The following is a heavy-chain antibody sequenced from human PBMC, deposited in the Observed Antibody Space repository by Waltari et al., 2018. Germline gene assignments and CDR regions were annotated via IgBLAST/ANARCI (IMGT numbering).Heavy chain of an antibody. D-gene: IGHD3-22*01. CDR1: GFTFANYA. J-gene: IGHJ4*02. Sequence: EVQLLESGGGLIQPGGSLRLSCAASGFTFANYAMNWVRQAPGKGLEWVSALSAAGDSTYYADSVKGLFTISRDNSKNTLHLQMNNLRGEDTAIYYCAKDQSYYDSSGYLDFWGQGTLVSVSS. V-gene: IGHV3-23*01. CDR3: AKDQSYYDSSGYLDF. CDR2: LSAAGDST.